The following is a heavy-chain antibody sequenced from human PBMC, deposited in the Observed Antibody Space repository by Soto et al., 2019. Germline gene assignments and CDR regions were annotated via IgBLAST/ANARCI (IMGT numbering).Heavy chain of an antibody. V-gene: IGHV3-30*18. Sequence: QVQLVESGGGVVQPGRSLRLSCAASGFTFSSYGMYWVRQAPGKGLEWVAVISDDGSNKYYADSVKGRFTISRDNSKSTLYLQMNSLRVEDTAVYYCAQDQTHAFDIWGQGTVVTVSS. J-gene: IGHJ3*02. CDR2: ISDDGSNK. CDR3: AQDQTHAFDI. CDR1: GFTFSSYG.